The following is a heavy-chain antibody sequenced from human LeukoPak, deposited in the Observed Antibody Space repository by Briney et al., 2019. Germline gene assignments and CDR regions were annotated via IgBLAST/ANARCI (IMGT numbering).Heavy chain of an antibody. CDR3: ARDLSPVVRASPMGY. CDR2: ITYDGYYK. J-gene: IGHJ4*02. Sequence: GTSLRLSCAASGFTFSTYGMHWVRQAPGKGLEWVALITYDGYYKYYSDSVKGRFTISSDTSKNTQSLQMNSLRAEDTAVYYCARDLSPVVRASPMGYWGQGTLVTVSS. CDR1: GFTFSTYG. D-gene: IGHD3-10*01. V-gene: IGHV3-30*03.